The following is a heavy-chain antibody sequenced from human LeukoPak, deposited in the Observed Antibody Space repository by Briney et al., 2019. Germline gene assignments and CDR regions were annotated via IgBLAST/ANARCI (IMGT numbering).Heavy chain of an antibody. CDR1: GFTFDTYA. Sequence: GGSLRLSCAASGFTFDTYAMSWVRQAPGKGLEWVSAISGSGGSTYYADSVKGRFTISRDNSKNTLYLQMNSLRAEDTAVYYCAKAPLFPNPTFDYWGQGTLVTVSS. D-gene: IGHD2-21*01. V-gene: IGHV3-23*01. J-gene: IGHJ4*02. CDR3: AKAPLFPNPTFDY. CDR2: ISGSGGST.